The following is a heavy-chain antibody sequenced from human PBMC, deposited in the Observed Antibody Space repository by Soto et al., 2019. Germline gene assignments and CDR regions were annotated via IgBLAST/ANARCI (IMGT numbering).Heavy chain of an antibody. CDR2: IKQDGSEK. CDR1: GFTFSSYW. Sequence: GGSLRLSCAASGFTFSSYWMSWVRQAPGKGLEWVANIKQDGSEKYYVDSVKGRFTISRDNAKNSLYLQMNSLRAEDTAVYYCARAKEKYCSGGSCYRPDYWGQGTLVTVSS. CDR3: ARAKEKYCSGGSCYRPDY. D-gene: IGHD2-15*01. J-gene: IGHJ4*02. V-gene: IGHV3-7*05.